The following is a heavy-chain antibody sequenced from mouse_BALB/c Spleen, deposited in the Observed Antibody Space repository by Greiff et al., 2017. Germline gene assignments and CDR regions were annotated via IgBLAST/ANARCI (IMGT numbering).Heavy chain of an antibody. J-gene: IGHJ3*01. CDR2: IYPGNVNT. Sequence: VKLQESGPELVKPGASVRISCKASGYTFTSYYIHWVKQRPGQGLEWIGWIYPGNVNTKYNEKFKGKATLTADKSSSTAYMQLSSLTSEDSAVYFCARGDGNYEAYWGQGTLVTVSA. CDR3: ARGDGNYEAY. D-gene: IGHD2-1*01. CDR1: GYTFTSYY. V-gene: IGHV1S56*01.